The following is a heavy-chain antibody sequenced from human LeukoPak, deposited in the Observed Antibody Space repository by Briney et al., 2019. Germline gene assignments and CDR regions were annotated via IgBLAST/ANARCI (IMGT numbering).Heavy chain of an antibody. D-gene: IGHD5-18*01. CDR3: ARGGYSYGFDY. Sequence: SETLSLTCTVSGGSISSYYSSWIRQPPGKGLEWIGYIYYSGSTNYNPSLKSRVTISVDTSKNQFSLKLSSVTAADTAVYYCARGGYSYGFDYWGQGTLVTVSS. J-gene: IGHJ4*02. CDR2: IYYSGST. V-gene: IGHV4-59*01. CDR1: GGSISSYY.